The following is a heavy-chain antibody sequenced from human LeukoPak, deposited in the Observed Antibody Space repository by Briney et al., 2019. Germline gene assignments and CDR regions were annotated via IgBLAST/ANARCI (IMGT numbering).Heavy chain of an antibody. V-gene: IGHV1-18*01. CDR2: ISGYNGKT. D-gene: IGHD3-10*01. CDR3: ARVLGDYYTSDNLLPGQY. Sequence: GESLKISCKGSGYSFTTYGIAWVRQAPGQGLEWMGWISGYNGKTNFAQKLQGRVTMTTDTFTSTAYMELRSLRSDDTAVYFCARVLGDYYTSDNLLPGQYWGQGTLVSVSS. J-gene: IGHJ1*01. CDR1: GYSFTTYG.